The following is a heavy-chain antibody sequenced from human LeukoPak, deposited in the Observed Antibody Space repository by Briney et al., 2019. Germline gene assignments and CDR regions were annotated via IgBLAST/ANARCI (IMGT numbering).Heavy chain of an antibody. V-gene: IGHV3-7*01. J-gene: IGHJ4*02. Sequence: PGGSLRLSCAGSGFTFSSFWMSWVRQAPGKGLEWVANTKEDESEIYYVDSVKGRFTISRDNAKNSLYLQMNSLRAEDTAVYYCARDQTPFYYDSSGFAYWGQGTLVTVSS. CDR3: ARDQTPFYYDSSGFAY. CDR1: GFTFSSFW. D-gene: IGHD3-22*01. CDR2: TKEDESEI.